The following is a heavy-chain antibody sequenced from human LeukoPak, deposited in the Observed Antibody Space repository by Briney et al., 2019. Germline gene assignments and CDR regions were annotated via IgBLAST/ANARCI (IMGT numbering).Heavy chain of an antibody. CDR1: GGSIGSSSYY. J-gene: IGHJ5*02. Sequence: SETLSLTCTVSGGSIGSSSYYGRWIRQPPGKGLEWIGTIYYSGSTYSNPSLKSRVTVSVDTSKNQFSLKLSSVTAADTAVYYCARLFYDSRGYYWFDPWGQGTLVTVSS. CDR2: IYYSGST. V-gene: IGHV4-39*01. CDR3: ARLFYDSRGYYWFDP. D-gene: IGHD3-22*01.